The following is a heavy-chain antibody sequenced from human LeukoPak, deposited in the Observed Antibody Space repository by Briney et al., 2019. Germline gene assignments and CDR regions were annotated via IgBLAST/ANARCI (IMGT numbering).Heavy chain of an antibody. CDR2: ISWNSGSI. Sequence: PGGSLRLSCAASGFTFDDYAMHWVRQAPGKGLEWVSGISWNSGSIGYADSVKGRFTISRDNAKNSLYLQMNSLRAEDTALYYCAKDLGQGYSSSWDSLDYWGQGTLVTVSS. V-gene: IGHV3-9*01. CDR1: GFTFDDYA. J-gene: IGHJ4*02. D-gene: IGHD6-13*01. CDR3: AKDLGQGYSSSWDSLDY.